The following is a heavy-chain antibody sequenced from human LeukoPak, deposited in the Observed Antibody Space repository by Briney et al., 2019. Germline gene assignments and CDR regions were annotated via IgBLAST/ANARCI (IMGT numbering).Heavy chain of an antibody. D-gene: IGHD5-18*01. CDR3: ARLLPSDTAMVSFDY. Sequence: SETLSLTCSVSGDSIRSSNYYWSWIRQPPGKGLEWIGEINHSGSTNYDPSLKSRVTISVDTSKNQFSLKLNSVTAADTAVYYCARLLPSDTAMVSFDYWGQGTLVTVSS. CDR1: GDSIRSSNYY. CDR2: INHSGST. J-gene: IGHJ4*02. V-gene: IGHV4-39*07.